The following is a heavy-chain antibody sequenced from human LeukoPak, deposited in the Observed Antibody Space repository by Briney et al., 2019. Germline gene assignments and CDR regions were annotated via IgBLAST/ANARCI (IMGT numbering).Heavy chain of an antibody. D-gene: IGHD3-22*01. Sequence: PGGSLRLSCAASGFIFRKYVMSWVRQAPGKGLEWVSAISSSGASTYYADSVKGRFTISRDNSKNTLYLQTNSLRTEDTAVYYCARDYYESSGYPPEPYDNWGQGTLVTVSS. CDR3: ARDYYESSGYPPEPYDN. CDR1: GFIFRKYV. J-gene: IGHJ4*02. V-gene: IGHV3-23*01. CDR2: ISSSGAST.